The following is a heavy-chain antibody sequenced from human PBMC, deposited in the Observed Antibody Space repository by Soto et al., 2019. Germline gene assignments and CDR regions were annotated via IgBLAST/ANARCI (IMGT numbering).Heavy chain of an antibody. D-gene: IGHD3-22*01. CDR1: GYSISSSNW. V-gene: IGHV4-28*01. Sequence: PSETLSLTCAVSGYSISSSNWWGWIRQPPGKGLEWIGYIYYSGSTYYNPSLKSRVTMSVDTSKNQFSLKLSSVTAVDTAVYYCAMYYYDSSGYYIVDYWGQGTLVTVSS. J-gene: IGHJ4*02. CDR3: AMYYYDSSGYYIVDY. CDR2: IYYSGST.